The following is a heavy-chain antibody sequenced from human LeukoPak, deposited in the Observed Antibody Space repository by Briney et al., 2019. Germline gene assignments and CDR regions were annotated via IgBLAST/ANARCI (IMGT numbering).Heavy chain of an antibody. Sequence: SETLSLTCAASGGSISSGGYSWSWIRQPPGKGLEWIGYIYHSGSTYYNPSLKSRVTISVDRSKNQFSLKLSSVTAADTAVYYCARATISRWPGFYFDYWGQGSLVTVSS. J-gene: IGHJ4*02. V-gene: IGHV4-30-2*01. D-gene: IGHD2-15*01. CDR3: ARATISRWPGFYFDY. CDR2: IYHSGST. CDR1: GGSISSGGYS.